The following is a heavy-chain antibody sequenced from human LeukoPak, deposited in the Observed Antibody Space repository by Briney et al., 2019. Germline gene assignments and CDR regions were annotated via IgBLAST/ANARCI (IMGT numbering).Heavy chain of an antibody. CDR2: INHSEST. D-gene: IGHD3-22*01. CDR1: GGSFSGYY. V-gene: IGHV4-34*01. Sequence: PSETLSLTCAVYGGSFSGYYWSWIRKPPGTGQEWMGEINHSESTNYNPSLKSRVTISVDTSKNQFSLKLSSVTAADTAVYYCARGHGGYYYDSSGYYLFGWGQGTLVTVSS. J-gene: IGHJ4*02. CDR3: ARGHGGYYYDSSGYYLFG.